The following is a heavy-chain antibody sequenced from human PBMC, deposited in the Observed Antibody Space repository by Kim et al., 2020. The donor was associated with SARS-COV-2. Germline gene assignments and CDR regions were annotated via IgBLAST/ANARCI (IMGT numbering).Heavy chain of an antibody. CDR2: IYYSGST. D-gene: IGHD1-26*01. V-gene: IGHV4-39*01. J-gene: IGHJ4*02. Sequence: SETLSLTCTVSGGSISSSSYYWGWIRQPPGKGLEWIGSIYYSGSTYYNPSLKSRVTISVDTSKNQFSLKLSSVTAADTAVYYCARRIVGATTFDYWGQGTLVTVSS. CDR1: GGSISSSSYY. CDR3: ARRIVGATTFDY.